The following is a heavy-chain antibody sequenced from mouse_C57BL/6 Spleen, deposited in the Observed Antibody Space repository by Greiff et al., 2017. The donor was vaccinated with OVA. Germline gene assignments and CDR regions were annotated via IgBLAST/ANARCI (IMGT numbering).Heavy chain of an antibody. CDR1: GYTFTSYW. D-gene: IGHD1-1*01. V-gene: IGHV1-64*01. CDR3: ARLDTTVVAHYFDY. J-gene: IGHJ2*01. Sequence: QVQLQQPGAELVKPGASVKLSCKASGYTFTSYWMHWVKQRPGQGLEWIGMIHPNSGSTNYNEQFKSKATLTVDKSSSPAYMQLSSLTSEDSAVYYCARLDTTVVAHYFDYWGQGTTLTVSS. CDR2: IHPNSGST.